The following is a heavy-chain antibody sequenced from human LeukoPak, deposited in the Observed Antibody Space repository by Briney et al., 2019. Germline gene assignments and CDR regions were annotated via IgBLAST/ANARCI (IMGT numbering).Heavy chain of an antibody. CDR3: VRCRYSGSRCDY. CDR1: GFTLSNYW. V-gene: IGHV3-74*01. CDR2: INTDGSSI. Sequence: PGGSLRLSCAASGFTLSNYWMHWVRHAPEKGLVWVSRINTDGSSISYPDSVKGRFTISRDNAENTLYLQMNSLRAEDTAVYHCVRCRYSGSRCDYWGQGTLVTVSS. J-gene: IGHJ4*02. D-gene: IGHD5-12*01.